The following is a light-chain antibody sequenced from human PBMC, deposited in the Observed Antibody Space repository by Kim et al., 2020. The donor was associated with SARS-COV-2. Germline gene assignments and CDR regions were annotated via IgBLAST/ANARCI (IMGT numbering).Light chain of an antibody. CDR2: DVS. J-gene: IGLJ3*02. CDR1: RSDVGGYNY. CDR3: GYHTSSSTLV. Sequence: QSALTQPASVSGSPGQSITISCTGTRSDVGGYNYVSWYQQHPGKVPKLMIYDVSNRPSGVSYRFSGSKSGNTASLTISGLQAEDEAAYYCGYHTSSSTLVFGGGTQLTVL. V-gene: IGLV2-14*03.